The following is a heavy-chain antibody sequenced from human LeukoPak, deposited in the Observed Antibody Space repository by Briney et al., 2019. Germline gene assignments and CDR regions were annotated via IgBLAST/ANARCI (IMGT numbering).Heavy chain of an antibody. Sequence: GGSLRLSCAASGFTFSSYWMHWVRQAPGKGLVWVLRINSDGSSTSYADSVKGRFTISRDNAKNTLYLQMNSLRAEDTAVYYCARPRYYYYMDVWGKGTTVTVSS. CDR3: ARPRYYYYMDV. CDR2: INSDGSST. V-gene: IGHV3-74*01. J-gene: IGHJ6*03. CDR1: GFTFSSYW.